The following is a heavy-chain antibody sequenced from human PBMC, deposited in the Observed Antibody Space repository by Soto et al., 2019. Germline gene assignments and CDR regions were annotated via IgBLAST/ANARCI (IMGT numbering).Heavy chain of an antibody. CDR2: SNAGNGHT. Sequence: QVQLVQSGAAVQKPGASVKVSCKASGYTFTSYAMHWVRQAPGQRLEWMGWSNAGNGHTKYSQKFQGRVTITRDTTASTAYMELSSLRDEDTAAYYCARDLGGWPDYWGQGTLVTVSS. D-gene: IGHD2-15*01. CDR1: GYTFTSYA. CDR3: ARDLGGWPDY. J-gene: IGHJ4*02. V-gene: IGHV1-3*01.